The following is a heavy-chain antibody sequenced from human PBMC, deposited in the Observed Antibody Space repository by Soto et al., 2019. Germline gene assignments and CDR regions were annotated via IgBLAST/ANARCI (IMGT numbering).Heavy chain of an antibody. CDR3: ERSPYYSNFDY. CDR1: GGSISSYY. D-gene: IGHD4-4*01. J-gene: IGHJ4*02. CDR2: IYYSGST. Sequence: SETLSLTCTVSGGSISSYYWSWIRQPPGKGLEWIGYIYYSGSTNYNPSLKSRVTISVDTSKNQFSLKLSSVTAADTAVYYYERSPYYSNFDYWGQGTLVTV. V-gene: IGHV4-59*01.